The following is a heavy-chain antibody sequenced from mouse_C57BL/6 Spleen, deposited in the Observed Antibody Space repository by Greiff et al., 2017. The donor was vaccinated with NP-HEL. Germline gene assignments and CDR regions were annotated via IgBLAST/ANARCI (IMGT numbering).Heavy chain of an antibody. D-gene: IGHD2-3*01. V-gene: IGHV5-9-1*02. CDR3: TRGASDGYYVDYFDY. CDR1: GFTFSSYA. J-gene: IGHJ2*01. Sequence: EVQLVESGEGLVKPGGSLKLSCAASGFTFSSYAMSWVRQTPEKRLEWVAYISSGGDYIYYADTVKGRFTISRDNARNTLYLQMSSLKSEDTAMYYCTRGASDGYYVDYFDYWGQGTTLTVSS. CDR2: ISSGGDYI.